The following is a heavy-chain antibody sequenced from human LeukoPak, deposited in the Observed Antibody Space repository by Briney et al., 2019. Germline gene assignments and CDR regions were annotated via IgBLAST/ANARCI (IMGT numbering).Heavy chain of an antibody. Sequence: SETLSLTCTVSGGSFSSDTSYWSWIRQHPGTGLEWIGYIYYSGSTYYNPSLRSRVTIPMDKSKNQFSLKVRSVTAADTAVYYCARHSKRWLHLDYWGQGTLVSVSS. J-gene: IGHJ4*02. CDR1: GGSFSSDTSY. CDR3: ARHSKRWLHLDY. V-gene: IGHV4-31*03. D-gene: IGHD5-24*01. CDR2: IYYSGST.